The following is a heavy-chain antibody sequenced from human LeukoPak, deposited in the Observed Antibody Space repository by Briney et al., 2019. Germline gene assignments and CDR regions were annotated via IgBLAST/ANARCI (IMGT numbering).Heavy chain of an antibody. CDR2: IISSGSTI. CDR3: AREGYYDFWSGYYDYYMDV. J-gene: IGHJ6*03. CDR1: GFTFSDYY. V-gene: IGHV3-11*04. Sequence: GGSLRLSCAAAGFTFSDYYMSWIRQAPGKGLEWVSYIISSGSTIYYADSVKVRFTISRDNAKNSLYLQMNSLRAEDTAVYYCAREGYYDFWSGYYDYYMDVWGKGTTVTVSS. D-gene: IGHD3-3*01.